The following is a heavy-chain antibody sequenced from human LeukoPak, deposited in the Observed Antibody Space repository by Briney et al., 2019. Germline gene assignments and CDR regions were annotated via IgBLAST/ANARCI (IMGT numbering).Heavy chain of an antibody. Sequence: PGGSLRLSCAASGFTFSDYYMSWIRQAPGKGLEWVSAISGSGGSTYYADSVKGRFTISRDNSKNTLYLQMNSLRAEDTAVYYCAKDYGRSGWSADAFDIWGQGTMVTVSS. V-gene: IGHV3-23*01. D-gene: IGHD6-19*01. CDR3: AKDYGRSGWSADAFDI. CDR2: ISGSGGST. CDR1: GFTFSDYY. J-gene: IGHJ3*02.